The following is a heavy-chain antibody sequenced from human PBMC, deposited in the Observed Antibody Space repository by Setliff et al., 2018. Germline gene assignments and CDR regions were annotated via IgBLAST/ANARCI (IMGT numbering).Heavy chain of an antibody. Sequence: SETLSLTCTVSGGSISSNTYYWSWIRQHPGKGLEWIGYISYSGSTYYNPSLKSRVSISIDTSKNQFSLNLSSVTAADTAVYYCARVATAMPDAFDIWGQGTMVTVSS. J-gene: IGHJ3*02. V-gene: IGHV4-31*03. CDR1: GGSISSNTYY. D-gene: IGHD5-18*01. CDR3: ARVATAMPDAFDI. CDR2: ISYSGST.